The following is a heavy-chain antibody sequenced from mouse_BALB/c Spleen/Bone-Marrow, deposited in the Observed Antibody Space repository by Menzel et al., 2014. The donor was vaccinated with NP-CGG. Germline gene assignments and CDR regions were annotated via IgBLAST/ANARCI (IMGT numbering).Heavy chain of an antibody. CDR2: IYPGDFNT. CDR1: GYTFTSYY. CDR3: ARDDYAY. Sequence: QVQLQQSGPELVKPGASVMISCKASGYTFTSYYIHWVKQRPGQGLEWIGWIYPGDFNTKYNEKFKGKATLTADKSSSTAYMQLSSLTSEDSAVYFCARDDYAYWGQGTLVTVSA. V-gene: IGHV1S56*01. D-gene: IGHD2-4*01. J-gene: IGHJ3*01.